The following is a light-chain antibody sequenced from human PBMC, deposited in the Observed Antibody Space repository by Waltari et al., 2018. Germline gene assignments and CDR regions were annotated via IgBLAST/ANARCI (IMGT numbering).Light chain of an antibody. J-gene: IGKJ5*01. CDR3: QQYGSSPRVT. V-gene: IGKV3-20*01. CDR1: QSVSSSY. Sequence: EIVLTQSPGTLSLSPGERATLSCRASQSVSSSYLAWYQQKPGQAPRLLIYGASSRATGIPDRFSGSGSGTDFTLTSSRLEPEYFAXYYCQQYGSSPRVTFGQGTRLEIK. CDR2: GAS.